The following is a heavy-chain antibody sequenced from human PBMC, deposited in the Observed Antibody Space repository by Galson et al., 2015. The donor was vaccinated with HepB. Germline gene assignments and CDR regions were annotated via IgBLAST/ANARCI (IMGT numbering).Heavy chain of an antibody. CDR2: IKSKSDGGTT. Sequence: SLRLSCAASGFTFSNAWINWVRQAPGKGLEWVGRIKSKSDGGTTDYAAPVRGRFTISRDDSKDTLYLQMNRLKTEDTAVYYCSTDPLYSNYNFGMDVWGQGTTVTVSS. J-gene: IGHJ6*02. D-gene: IGHD4-11*01. V-gene: IGHV3-15*01. CDR1: GFTFSNAW. CDR3: STDPLYSNYNFGMDV.